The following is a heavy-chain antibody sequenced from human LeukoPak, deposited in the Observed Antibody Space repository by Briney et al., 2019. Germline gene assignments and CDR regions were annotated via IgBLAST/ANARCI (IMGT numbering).Heavy chain of an antibody. CDR3: ARDDYADSFDY. J-gene: IGHJ4*01. CDR2: ISSSSTYI. Sequence: GGSLRLSCAASGFTFSSYSLNWVRQAPGKGLEWVSSISSSSTYIYYADSVKGRFTISRDNAKNSLYLQMNSLRAEDTAVYYCARDDYADSFDYWGEGGLVTASS. V-gene: IGHV3-21*01. D-gene: IGHD4-17*01. CDR1: GFTFSSYS.